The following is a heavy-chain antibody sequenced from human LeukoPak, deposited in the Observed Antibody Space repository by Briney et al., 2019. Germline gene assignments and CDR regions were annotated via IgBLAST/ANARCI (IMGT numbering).Heavy chain of an antibody. J-gene: IGHJ5*02. CDR2: INTSGGST. CDR3: ARSQGGNTLWFDP. V-gene: IGHV1-46*01. CDR1: GYTFTSYY. Sequence: ASVKVSCKASGYTFTSYYMHWVRQAPGRGLEWTGIINTSGGSTTYAQKFQGRVSMTRDTSTSTVYLEVSSLRSEDTAVYYCARSQGGNTLWFDPWGQGTLVTVSS. D-gene: IGHD4-23*01.